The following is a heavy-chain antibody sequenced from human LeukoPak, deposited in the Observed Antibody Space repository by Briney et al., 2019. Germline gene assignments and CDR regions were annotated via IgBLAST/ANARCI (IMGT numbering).Heavy chain of an antibody. V-gene: IGHV6-1*01. CDR1: GDSVSSNSVT. Sequence: SQTLSLTCGISGDSVSSNSVTWNWIRQSPSRGLEWLGRTYYRSKWYNDYAVSVKSRISINPDTSKNQFSLKLSSVTAADTAVYYCARAGRDYYGSGSPNWFDPWGQGTLVTVSS. CDR3: ARAGRDYYGSGSPNWFDP. J-gene: IGHJ5*02. D-gene: IGHD3-10*01. CDR2: TYYRSKWYN.